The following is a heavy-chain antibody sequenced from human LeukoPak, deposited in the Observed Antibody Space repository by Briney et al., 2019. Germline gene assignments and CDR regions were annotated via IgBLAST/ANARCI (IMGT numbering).Heavy chain of an antibody. Sequence: PSETLSLTCTVSGGSISSSSYYWGWIRPPPGKGLEWIGSIYYSGSTYYNPSLKSRVTISVDTSKNQFSLKLSSVTATDTAVYYCARVVLWKIAVAGNASFDYWGQGTLVTVSS. CDR1: GGSISSSSYY. CDR3: ARVVLWKIAVAGNASFDY. CDR2: IYYSGST. J-gene: IGHJ4*02. D-gene: IGHD6-19*01. V-gene: IGHV4-39*01.